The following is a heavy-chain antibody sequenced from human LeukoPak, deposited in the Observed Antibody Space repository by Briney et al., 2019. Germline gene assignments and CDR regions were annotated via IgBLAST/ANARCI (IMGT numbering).Heavy chain of an antibody. V-gene: IGHV4-39*01. J-gene: IGHJ4*02. CDR3: ARHESRRLVVDY. CDR2: IYYSGST. D-gene: IGHD2-8*02. CDR1: GGSISSSSYY. Sequence: SETLSLTCTVSGGSISSSSYYWGWIRQPPGKGLEWIGSIYYSGSTYYNPSLKSRVTISVDTSKNQFSLKLSSVTAADTAVYYCARHESRRLVVDYWGQGTLVTVSS.